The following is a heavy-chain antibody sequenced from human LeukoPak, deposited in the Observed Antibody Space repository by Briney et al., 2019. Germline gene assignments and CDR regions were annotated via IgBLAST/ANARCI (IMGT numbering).Heavy chain of an antibody. D-gene: IGHD1/OR15-1a*01. CDR2: ISSSGSTI. V-gene: IGHV3-11*01. CDR1: GFAFSDYY. J-gene: IGHJ4*02. Sequence: GGSLRLSCAASGFAFSDYYTGWIRKAPGKGLGGGSYISSSGSTIYYADSVKGRFTISRDNAKNSLYLQMNSLRAEDTAVYYCARDHSEQYYFDYWGQGTLVTVSS. CDR3: ARDHSEQYYFDY.